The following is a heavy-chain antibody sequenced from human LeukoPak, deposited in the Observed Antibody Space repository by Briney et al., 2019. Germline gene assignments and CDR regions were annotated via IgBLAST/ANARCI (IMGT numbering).Heavy chain of an antibody. Sequence: ASVKVSCKASGYTFTGYYMHWVRQAPGQGLGWMGWINPNSGGTNYAQKFQGRVTMTRDTSISTAYMELSRLRSDDTAVYYCARDRSGIAAAETWGQGTLVTVSS. V-gene: IGHV1-2*02. D-gene: IGHD6-13*01. CDR3: ARDRSGIAAAET. CDR2: INPNSGGT. J-gene: IGHJ5*02. CDR1: GYTFTGYY.